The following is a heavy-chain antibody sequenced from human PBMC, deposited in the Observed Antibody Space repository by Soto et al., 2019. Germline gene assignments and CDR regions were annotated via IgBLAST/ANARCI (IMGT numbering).Heavy chain of an antibody. J-gene: IGHJ5*02. CDR3: ARESVAAINWFDP. CDR1: GFTFSSYT. Sequence: GGSLRLSCAASGFTFSSYTMNWVRQAPGKGLEWVSSISSSSTYIYYADSVKGRFTISRDNAKNSLFLQMNSLRAEDTAVYYCARESVAAINWFDPWGQGTLVTVSS. V-gene: IGHV3-21*01. CDR2: ISSSSTYI. D-gene: IGHD6-19*01.